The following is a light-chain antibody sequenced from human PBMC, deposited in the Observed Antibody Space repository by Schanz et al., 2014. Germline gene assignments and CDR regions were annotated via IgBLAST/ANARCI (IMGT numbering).Light chain of an antibody. CDR3: SSYTITTTWV. CDR2: DVN. CDR1: NSDVGGYNH. Sequence: QSALTQPASVSGSPGQSITISCTGTNSDVGGYNHVSWYQQYPGKAPKLMIYDVNNRPSGVSNRFSGSKSGNTASLTISGLQAEDEADYYCSSYTITTTWVFGGGTKLTVL. V-gene: IGLV2-14*01. J-gene: IGLJ3*02.